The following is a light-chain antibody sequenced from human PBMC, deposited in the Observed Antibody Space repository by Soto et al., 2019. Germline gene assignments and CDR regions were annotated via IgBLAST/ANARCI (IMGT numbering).Light chain of an antibody. CDR1: QSISSW. J-gene: IGKJ1*01. CDR2: DAS. V-gene: IGKV1-5*01. Sequence: DTQMTQSPSTLSASVGDRVTITCRASQSISSWLAWYQQKPGKAPKLLIYDASSLESGVPSRFSGSGSGTAFTLTISSLQPDDFATYYCQQYNSYWWTFGQGTKVEIK. CDR3: QQYNSYWWT.